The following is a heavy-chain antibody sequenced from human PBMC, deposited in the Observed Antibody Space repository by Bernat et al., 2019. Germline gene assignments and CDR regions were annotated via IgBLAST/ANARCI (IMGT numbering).Heavy chain of an antibody. Sequence: QLQLQESGPGLVKPSETLSLTCTVSGGSISSSSYYWGWIRQPPGKGLEWIGSIDYSGSNYYNPSLKSRVTISVDTSKNQFSLKLSSVTAADTAVYYCARHFGQGVVEGMIDYWGQGTLVTVSS. J-gene: IGHJ4*02. CDR3: ARHFGQGVVEGMIDY. V-gene: IGHV4-39*01. D-gene: IGHD2-15*01. CDR1: GGSISSSSYY. CDR2: IDYSGSN.